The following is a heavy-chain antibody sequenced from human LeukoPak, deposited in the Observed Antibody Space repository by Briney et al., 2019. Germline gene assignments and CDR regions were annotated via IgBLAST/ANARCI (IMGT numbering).Heavy chain of an antibody. Sequence: VASVKVSCKASGYTFTSYGISWVRQAPGQGLEWMGWINPNSGGTNYAPKFQGRVTMTRDTSISTAYMELSRLRSDDTAVYYCARVVGSLGEMGNFDYWGQGTLVTVSS. CDR1: GYTFTSYG. CDR3: ARVVGSLGEMGNFDY. V-gene: IGHV1-2*02. J-gene: IGHJ4*02. CDR2: INPNSGGT. D-gene: IGHD3-16*01.